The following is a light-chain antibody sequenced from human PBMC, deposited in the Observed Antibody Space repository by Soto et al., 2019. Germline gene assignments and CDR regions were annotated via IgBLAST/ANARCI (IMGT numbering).Light chain of an antibody. Sequence: QTVVTQEPSFSVSPGATVTLTCGWTSGSVSTRHYPSWYQQTPGQPPRTLIYDTNSRSSGVPDRFSGSILGNKAALTITGAQAEDESVYFCLLYMGSGIQSFGGGTKLTVL. CDR1: SGSVSTRHY. CDR3: LLYMGSGIQS. CDR2: DTN. J-gene: IGLJ2*01. V-gene: IGLV8-61*01.